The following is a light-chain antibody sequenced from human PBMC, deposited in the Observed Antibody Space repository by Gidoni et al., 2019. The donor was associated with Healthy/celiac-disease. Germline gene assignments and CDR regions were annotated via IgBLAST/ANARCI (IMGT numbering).Light chain of an antibody. J-gene: IGLJ2*01. Sequence: QSALTQPASVSGSPGPPITISCTGTSSYVGGYTYVSWYQQHPGKAPKLMIYDVSNRPSGVSNRFSGSKSGNTASLTISGLQAEDEADYYCSSYTSSSTRVFGGGTKLTVL. CDR2: DVS. CDR3: SSYTSSSTRV. V-gene: IGLV2-14*01. CDR1: SSYVGGYTY.